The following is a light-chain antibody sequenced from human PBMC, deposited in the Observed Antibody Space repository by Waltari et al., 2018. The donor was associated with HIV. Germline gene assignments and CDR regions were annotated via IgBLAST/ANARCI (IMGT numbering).Light chain of an antibody. V-gene: IGKV1-39*01. CDR2: DAS. CDR1: QTVNNK. Sequence: DIQMTQSPSSLSASVGDSVTITCRASQTVNNKLNWYQQKPGESPKVVIYDASTLQSGVPSRFRGDGSWTDVNLTITSLQLDDSATYLCQQSFSYPLTFGPGTKVDI. CDR3: QQSFSYPLT. J-gene: IGKJ3*01.